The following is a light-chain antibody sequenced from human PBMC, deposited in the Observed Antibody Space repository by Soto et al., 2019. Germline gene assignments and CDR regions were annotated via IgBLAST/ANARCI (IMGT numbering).Light chain of an antibody. CDR1: QSISDR. J-gene: IGKJ1*01. V-gene: IGKV1-5*03. Sequence: DFLMTQSPSTLSASVGDRVTITCRASQSISDRLAWYQQKPANAPKLLIYKATSLQSGVPSRFSSSRSGTEYTLTIISLQPDAVAVYYCKKYNSYRWTSGQGTKVEIK. CDR2: KAT. CDR3: KKYNSYRWT.